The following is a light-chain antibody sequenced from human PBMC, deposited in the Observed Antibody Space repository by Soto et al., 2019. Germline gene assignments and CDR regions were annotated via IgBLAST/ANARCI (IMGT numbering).Light chain of an antibody. Sequence: EIVLTQSPATLSLSPGESATLSCRASQSVSIYLAWYQQKPVQAPRLLIYDASNRATGIPARFSGSGSGTDFSLTISSLEPEDFAVYYCQQRSSWPLTFGGGTKVEIK. CDR1: QSVSIY. CDR3: QQRSSWPLT. J-gene: IGKJ4*01. CDR2: DAS. V-gene: IGKV3-11*01.